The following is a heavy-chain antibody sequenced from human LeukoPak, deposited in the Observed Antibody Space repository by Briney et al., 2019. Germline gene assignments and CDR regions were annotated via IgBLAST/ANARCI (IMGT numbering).Heavy chain of an antibody. D-gene: IGHD5-18*01. J-gene: IGHJ4*02. CDR3: ARVIQRGYSYGFDY. Sequence: GASVKVSCKASGGTFSSYAISWVRQAPGQGLEWMGRIIPILGIANYAQKFQGRVTITADKSTSTAYMELSSLRSEDTAVYYCARVIQRGYSYGFDYWGQGTLVTVSS. CDR1: GGTFSSYA. CDR2: IIPILGIA. V-gene: IGHV1-69*04.